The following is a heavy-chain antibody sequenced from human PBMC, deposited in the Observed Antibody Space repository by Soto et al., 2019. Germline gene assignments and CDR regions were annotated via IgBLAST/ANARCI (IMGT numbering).Heavy chain of an antibody. D-gene: IGHD4-17*01. V-gene: IGHV4-59*08. CDR1: GGSISSYY. J-gene: IGHJ6*03. Sequence: SETLSLTCTVSGGSISSYYWSWIRQPPGKGLEWIGYIYYSGSTNYNLSLKSRVTISVDTSKNQFSLKLSSVTAADTAVYYCARSTVRKDYYYYYYMDVWGKGTTVTVS. CDR3: ARSTVRKDYYYYYYMDV. CDR2: IYYSGST.